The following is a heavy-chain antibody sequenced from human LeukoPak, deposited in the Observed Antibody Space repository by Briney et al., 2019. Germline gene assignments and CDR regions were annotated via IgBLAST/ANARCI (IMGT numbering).Heavy chain of an antibody. CDR1: GFTFSDYY. J-gene: IGHJ3*02. Sequence: PGGSLRLSCAASGFTFSDYYMSWIRQAPGKGLEWVSYISSSGSTIYYADSVKGRFTISRDTAKNSLYLQMNSLRAEDTAVYYCARRGRSSGSDAFDIWGQGTMVTVSS. V-gene: IGHV3-11*04. D-gene: IGHD3-22*01. CDR2: ISSSGSTI. CDR3: ARRGRSSGSDAFDI.